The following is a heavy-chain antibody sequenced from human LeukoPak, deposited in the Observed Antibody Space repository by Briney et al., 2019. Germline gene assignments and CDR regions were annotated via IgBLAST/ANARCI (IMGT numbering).Heavy chain of an antibody. CDR3: ARNYYHDSSGYRPLEY. D-gene: IGHD3-22*01. CDR1: GFTFSSYW. CDR2: IKQDGSEK. V-gene: IGHV3-7*01. J-gene: IGHJ4*02. Sequence: GGSLRLSCAASGFTFSSYWMSWVRQAPGKGLEWVANIKQDGSEKNFVDSVKGRFTISRDNAKNSLYLQMNSLRAEDTAVYYCARNYYHDSSGYRPLEYWGQGTLVTVSS.